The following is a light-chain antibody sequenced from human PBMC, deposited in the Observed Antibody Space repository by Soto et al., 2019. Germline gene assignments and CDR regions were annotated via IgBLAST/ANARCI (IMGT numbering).Light chain of an antibody. V-gene: IGKV3-15*01. CDR3: QQYNNWPPLT. CDR1: QSVSSN. CDR2: CAS. J-gene: IGKJ4*01. Sequence: EIVMTQSPATLSVSPGERATLSCRASQSVSSNLAWYQQKPGQAPRLLIYCASTRATGIPARFSGSGSGTEFTLTISSLQSEDFAVYYCQQYNNWPPLTFGGGTKVELK.